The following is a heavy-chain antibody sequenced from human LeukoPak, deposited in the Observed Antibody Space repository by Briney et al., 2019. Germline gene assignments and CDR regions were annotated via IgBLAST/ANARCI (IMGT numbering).Heavy chain of an antibody. V-gene: IGHV3-30*18. CDR3: AKESEDTAMAWYAFDI. Sequence: GGSLRLSCAASGFTFSSYGMHWVRQAPGKGPEWVAVISYDGSNKYYADSVKGRFTISRDNSKNTLYLQMNSLRAEDTAVYYCAKESEDTAMAWYAFDIWGQGTMVTVSS. CDR2: ISYDGSNK. D-gene: IGHD5-18*01. J-gene: IGHJ3*02. CDR1: GFTFSSYG.